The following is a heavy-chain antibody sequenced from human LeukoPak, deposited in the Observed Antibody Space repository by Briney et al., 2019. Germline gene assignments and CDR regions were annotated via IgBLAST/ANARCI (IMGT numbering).Heavy chain of an antibody. V-gene: IGHV1-69*06. CDR3: ARSSIIAAAGPYYFDY. D-gene: IGHD6-13*01. Sequence: SVKVSCKASGYTFTSYDISWVRQAPGQGLEWMGGIIPIFGTANYAQKFQGRVTITADKSTSTAYMELSSLRSEDTAVYYCARSSIIAAAGPYYFDYWGQGTLVTVSS. CDR2: IIPIFGTA. J-gene: IGHJ4*02. CDR1: GYTFTSYD.